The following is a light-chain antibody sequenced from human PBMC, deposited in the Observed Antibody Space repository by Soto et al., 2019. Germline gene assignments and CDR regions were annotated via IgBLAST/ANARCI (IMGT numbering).Light chain of an antibody. V-gene: IGLV2-23*02. CDR1: NSDVGYYNL. Sequence: QSVLTQPAAVSGSTGQSITISCTGTNSDVGYYNLVSWYQQHPGKAPKLIIYEVNKRPSGFSNRFSGSKSGNTASLTISGLQAEDEADYYCCSYAGSTTHYVFGTGTKVTVL. CDR3: CSYAGSTTHYV. J-gene: IGLJ1*01. CDR2: EVN.